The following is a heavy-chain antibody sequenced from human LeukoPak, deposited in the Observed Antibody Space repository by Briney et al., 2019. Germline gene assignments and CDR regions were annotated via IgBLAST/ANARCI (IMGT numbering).Heavy chain of an antibody. V-gene: IGHV1-46*01. CDR3: ARDREPSYDSSGYYLGPGDY. Sequence: ASVKVSCKASGYTFTSYYMHWVRQAPGQGLEWMGIINPSGGSTSYAQKFQGRVTMTRDTSTSTVYMELSSLRSEDTAVYYCARDREPSYDSSGYYLGPGDYWGQGTLVTVSS. CDR1: GYTFTSYY. CDR2: INPSGGST. J-gene: IGHJ4*02. D-gene: IGHD3-22*01.